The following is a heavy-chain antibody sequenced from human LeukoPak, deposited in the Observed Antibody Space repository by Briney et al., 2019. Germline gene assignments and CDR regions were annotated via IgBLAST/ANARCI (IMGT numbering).Heavy chain of an antibody. CDR2: IFGSGGST. CDR1: GFTFSSYA. V-gene: IGHV3-23*01. CDR3: AKTTTGYSSGRFPGWPVDY. Sequence: GGSLRLSCAASGFTFSSYAMYWVHQAPGKGLEWVSGIFGSGGSTHYADSVKGRFTISRDNSKNTVYLQMNSLRAEDTAVYYCAKTTTGYSSGRFPGWPVDYWGQGTLVTVPS. D-gene: IGHD6-19*01. J-gene: IGHJ4*02.